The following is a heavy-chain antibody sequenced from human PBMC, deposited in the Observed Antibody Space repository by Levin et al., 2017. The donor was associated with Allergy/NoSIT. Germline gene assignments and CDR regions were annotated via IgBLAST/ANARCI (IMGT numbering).Heavy chain of an antibody. CDR1: CGSISSSTYY. CDR3: ARHESDILTGKLDY. J-gene: IGHJ4*02. V-gene: IGHV4-39*01. Sequence: SQTLSLTCTVSCGSISSSTYYWGWIRQPPGKGLEWIGSIYYSGSTYYNPSLKSRVTISVDTSKNQFSLRLSSVTAADTSVYYCARHESDILTGKLDYWGQGTLVTVSS. CDR2: IYYSGST. D-gene: IGHD3-9*01.